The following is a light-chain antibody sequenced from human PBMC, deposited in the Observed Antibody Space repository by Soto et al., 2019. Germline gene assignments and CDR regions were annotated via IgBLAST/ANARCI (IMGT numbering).Light chain of an antibody. CDR3: QQYSNYPNA. CDR1: HHIDAC. CDR2: KAS. Sequence: IQMTQSPSTLSASVGDRVTITCRASHHIDACLAWYQQKPGKAPKVLIYKASILESGVPSRFSGSGSGTDFAPSISRHQPVAAATNLMQQYSNYPNAFGGGTKVKIK. J-gene: IGKJ4*01. V-gene: IGKV1-5*03.